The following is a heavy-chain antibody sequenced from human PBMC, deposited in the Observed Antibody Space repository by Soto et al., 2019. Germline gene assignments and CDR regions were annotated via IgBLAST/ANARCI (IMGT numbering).Heavy chain of an antibody. V-gene: IGHV1-18*01. J-gene: IGHJ5*02. CDR3: ARGVGSGSYYNQYNWFDP. Sequence: QVQLVQSGGEVKKPGASVKVSCKASGYTFTNYGISWVRQATGQGLEWMGWINVYNGNTEYAQKVQGRVTMTTDTSTSTAYMELRSLRSDDTAVYYCARGVGSGSYYNQYNWFDPWGQGTLVTVSS. D-gene: IGHD3-10*01. CDR2: INVYNGNT. CDR1: GYTFTNYG.